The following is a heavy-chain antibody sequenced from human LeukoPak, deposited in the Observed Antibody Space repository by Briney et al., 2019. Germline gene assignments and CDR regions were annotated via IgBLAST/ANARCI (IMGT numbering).Heavy chain of an antibody. CDR1: GFTFGSYA. CDR2: TFSNGNIA. V-gene: IGHV3-30-3*01. J-gene: IGHJ4*02. CDR3: ARGGVATVHFYFDY. Sequence: PGGSLRLSCTGSGFTFGSYALHWVHQAPGKGLEWVAVTFSNGNIAYYGDSVKGRFTISRDNSKNTLYLQMNSLRSEDTAIYYCARGGVATVHFYFDYWGQGALVTVSS. D-gene: IGHD5-12*01.